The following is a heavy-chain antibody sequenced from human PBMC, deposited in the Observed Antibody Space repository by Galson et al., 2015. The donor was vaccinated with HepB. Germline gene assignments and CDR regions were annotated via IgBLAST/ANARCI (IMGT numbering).Heavy chain of an antibody. J-gene: IGHJ4*02. CDR1: GFTFSSYS. Sequence: SLRLSCAASGFTFSSYSMNWVRQAPGKGLEWVSSISSSSSYIYYADSVKGRFTISRDNAKNSLYLQMNSLRAEDTAVYYCARGLVGATELDYWGQGTLVTVSS. CDR2: ISSSSSYI. CDR3: ARGLVGATELDY. V-gene: IGHV3-21*01. D-gene: IGHD1-26*01.